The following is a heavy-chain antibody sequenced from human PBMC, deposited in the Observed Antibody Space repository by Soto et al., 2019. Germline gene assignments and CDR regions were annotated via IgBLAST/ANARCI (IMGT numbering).Heavy chain of an antibody. CDR2: ISGSGGST. D-gene: IGHD2-15*01. J-gene: IGHJ4*02. CDR3: AKVHAPSYCSGGSCYSYSFDY. V-gene: IGHV3-23*01. CDR1: GFTFSSYA. Sequence: EVQLLESGGGLVQPGGSLRLSCAASGFTFSSYAMSWVRQAPGKGLEWVSAISGSGGSTYYADSVKGRFTISRDNSKNTLYLQMNSLRAEDTAVYYCAKVHAPSYCSGGSCYSYSFDYWGQGTLVTVSS.